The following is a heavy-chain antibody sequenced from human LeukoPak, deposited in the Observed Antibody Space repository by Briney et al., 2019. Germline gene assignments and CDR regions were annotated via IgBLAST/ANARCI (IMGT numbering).Heavy chain of an antibody. D-gene: IGHD2-21*02. CDR2: IIPIPGIA. Sequence: GASVKVSCKASGGTFSSYAISWVRQASGQGLEWMGRIIPIPGIANYAQKFQGRVTITADKSTSTAYMELSSLRSEDTAVYYCATQVVTNAFDIWGQGTMVTVSS. V-gene: IGHV1-69*04. CDR1: GGTFSSYA. CDR3: ATQVVTNAFDI. J-gene: IGHJ3*02.